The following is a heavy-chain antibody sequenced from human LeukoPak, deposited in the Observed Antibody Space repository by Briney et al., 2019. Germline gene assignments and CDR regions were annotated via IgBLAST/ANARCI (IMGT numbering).Heavy chain of an antibody. D-gene: IGHD6-13*01. CDR3: ARDRAAAADY. J-gene: IGHJ4*02. CDR1: VYTFTGYY. CDR2: INPNSGGT. V-gene: IGHV1-2*02. Sequence: ASVTVSCMPSVYTFTGYYMHWVRPAPGQGLEWMGWINPNSGGTNYAQKFQGRVTMTRDTSISTAYMELSRLRSDDTAVYYCARDRAAAADYWGQGTLVTVSS.